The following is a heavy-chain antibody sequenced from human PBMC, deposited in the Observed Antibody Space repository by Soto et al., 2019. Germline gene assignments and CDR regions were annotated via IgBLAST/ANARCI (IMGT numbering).Heavy chain of an antibody. J-gene: IGHJ6*02. CDR1: GFTFSSYG. CDR3: ARDGPYYYDSSGYYDPYGMDV. D-gene: IGHD3-22*01. CDR2: IWYDGSNK. Sequence: ESVGGVVQPGRSLRLSCAASGFTFSSYGMHWVRQAPGKGLEWVAVIWYDGSNKYYADSVKGRFTISRDNSKNTLYLQMNSLRAEDTAVYYCARDGPYYYDSSGYYDPYGMDVWGQGTTVTVSS. V-gene: IGHV3-33*01.